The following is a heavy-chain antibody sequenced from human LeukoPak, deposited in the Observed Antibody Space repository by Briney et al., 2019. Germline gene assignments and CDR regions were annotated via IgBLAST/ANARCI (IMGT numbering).Heavy chain of an antibody. CDR1: GYTFTGYY. CDR2: INPSGGST. D-gene: IGHD3-22*01. Sequence: ASVKVSCKASGYTFTGYYMHWVRQAPGQGLEWMGIINPSGGSTSYAQKFQGRVTMTGDMSTSTVYMELSSLRSEDTAVYYCASETGYYDSSGIDYWGQGTLVTVSS. CDR3: ASETGYYDSSGIDY. J-gene: IGHJ4*02. V-gene: IGHV1-46*01.